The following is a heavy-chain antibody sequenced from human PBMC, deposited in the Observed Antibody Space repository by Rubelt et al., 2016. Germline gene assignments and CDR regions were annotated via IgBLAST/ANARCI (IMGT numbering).Heavy chain of an antibody. Sequence: SWIRQPPGKGLEWIGEINHSGSTNYNPSLKSRVTISVDTSKNQFSLKLSSVTAADTAVYYCARITIFGVVGSHYFDYWGQGTLVTVSS. D-gene: IGHD3-3*01. V-gene: IGHV4-34*01. CDR2: INHSGST. CDR3: ARITIFGVVGSHYFDY. J-gene: IGHJ4*02.